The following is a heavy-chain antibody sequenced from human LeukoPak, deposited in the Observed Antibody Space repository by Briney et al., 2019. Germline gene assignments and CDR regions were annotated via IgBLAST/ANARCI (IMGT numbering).Heavy chain of an antibody. V-gene: IGHV4-30-4*01. CDR1: GGSISSHDYY. CDR3: ARVGYCSGNGCYYRYFDY. CDR2: IYYTGST. Sequence: SETLSLTCTVSGGSISSHDYYWSWIRQPPGKALEWIGYIYYTGSTYYNPSLKSRITISVDTSKNQFSLQLSSVTAADTAAYYCARVGYCSGNGCYYRYFDYWGQGTLVTVSS. J-gene: IGHJ4*02. D-gene: IGHD2-15*01.